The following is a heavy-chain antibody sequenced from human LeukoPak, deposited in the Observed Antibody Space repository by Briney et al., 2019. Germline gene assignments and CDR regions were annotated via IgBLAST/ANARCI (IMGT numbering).Heavy chain of an antibody. D-gene: IGHD6-13*01. CDR1: GYTFTGYY. CDR3: ARAVPEQELVRGAFDY. V-gene: IGHV1-2*02. Sequence: GASVKVSCKASGYTFTGYYMYWVRQAPGQGLEWMGWMSPKSGGTNSVQKFQGRVTMTRDTSISTAYMEMSNLTSDDTAVYYCARAVPEQELVRGAFDYWGQGILVTVSS. CDR2: MSPKSGGT. J-gene: IGHJ4*02.